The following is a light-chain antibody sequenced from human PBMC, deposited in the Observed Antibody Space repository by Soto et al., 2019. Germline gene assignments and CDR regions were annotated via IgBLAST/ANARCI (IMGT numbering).Light chain of an antibody. CDR1: SSDVGNYNL. Sequence: QSVLTQPASVSGSPGQSITISCTGTSSDVGNYNLVSWYQQHPGRAPKFMIYEGSKRPSGVSNRFSGSKSGNTASLTISGLQAEDEAHYYCCSYARSSTYVFGTGTKVT. V-gene: IGLV2-23*01. CDR2: EGS. CDR3: CSYARSSTYV. J-gene: IGLJ1*01.